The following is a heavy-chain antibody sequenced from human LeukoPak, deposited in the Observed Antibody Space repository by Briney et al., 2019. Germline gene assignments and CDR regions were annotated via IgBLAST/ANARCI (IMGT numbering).Heavy chain of an antibody. CDR2: IYTSGST. V-gene: IGHV4-59*10. CDR1: GGSFSGYY. CDR3: ARGLRFMYYFDY. J-gene: IGHJ4*02. Sequence: PSETLSLTCAVYGGSFSGYYWSWIRQPAGKGLEWIGRIYTSGSTNYNPSLKSRVTMSVDTSKNQFSLKLSSVTAADTAVYYCARGLRFMYYFDYWGQGTLVTVSS. D-gene: IGHD3-3*01.